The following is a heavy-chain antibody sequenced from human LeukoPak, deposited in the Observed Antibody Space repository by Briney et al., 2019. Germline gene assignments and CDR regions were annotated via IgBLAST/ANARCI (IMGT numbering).Heavy chain of an antibody. J-gene: IGHJ4*02. CDR3: ARPITVMDIDY. D-gene: IGHD5-18*01. CDR2: ISYDGSNK. CDR1: GFTFSSYG. Sequence: GRSLRLSCAASGFTFSSYGMHWVRQAPGKGLEWVAVISYDGSNKYYADSVKGRFTISRDNSKNTLYLQMNSLRAEDTAVYYCARPITVMDIDYWGQGTLVTVSS. V-gene: IGHV3-30*03.